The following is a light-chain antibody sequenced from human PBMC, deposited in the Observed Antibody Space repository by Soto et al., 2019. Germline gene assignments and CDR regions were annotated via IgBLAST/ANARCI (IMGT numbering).Light chain of an antibody. J-gene: IGKJ3*01. CDR2: AAS. CDR1: QGISSY. Sequence: DIQLTQSPSFLSASVGDRVTITCRASQGISSYLAWYQQKPGKAPKLLIYAASTLQSGVPSRFSGSGSGTEFTLTISSLQPEDFATYYCQQFNSYPPGLTFGPGTKVDIK. V-gene: IGKV1-9*01. CDR3: QQFNSYPPGLT.